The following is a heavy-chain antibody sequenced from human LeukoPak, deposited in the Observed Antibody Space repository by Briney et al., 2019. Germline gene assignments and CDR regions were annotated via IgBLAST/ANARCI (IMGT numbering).Heavy chain of an antibody. CDR2: ISGSGGST. V-gene: IGHV3-23*01. Sequence: GGSLRLSCEASGFTFSSYAMSWVRQAPGKGLEWVSAISGSGGSTYYADSVKGRFTISRDNSKNTLYLQMNSLRAEDTAVYYCAKGSPTYYDFWSGYSHFDYWGQGTLVTVSS. CDR1: GFTFSSYA. CDR3: AKGSPTYYDFWSGYSHFDY. J-gene: IGHJ4*02. D-gene: IGHD3-3*01.